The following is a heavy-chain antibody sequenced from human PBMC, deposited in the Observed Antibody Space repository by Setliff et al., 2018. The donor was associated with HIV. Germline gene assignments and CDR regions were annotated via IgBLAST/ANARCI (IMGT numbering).Heavy chain of an antibody. CDR2: IYYTGNI. V-gene: IGHV4-39*01. CDR3: VRHLSEMAMVDH. CDR1: GASITTDTYY. J-gene: IGHJ4*02. Sequence: SETLSLTCTVSGASITTDTYYWAWIRQPPGKGLEWTGSIYYTGNIYYNPSLKSRVTISMDTSKNQFSLKLKSVTAADTAVYSCVRHLSEMAMVDHWGQGTLVTVSS.